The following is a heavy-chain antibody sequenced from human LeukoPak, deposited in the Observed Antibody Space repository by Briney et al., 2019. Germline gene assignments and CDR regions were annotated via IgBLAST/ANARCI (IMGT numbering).Heavy chain of an antibody. Sequence: SETLSLTCSVSGVSINSTTFHGGWLRQPPGKGPEWIGVISYSGSTYYNPSLKSRVTLSLDRSKNHFSPNLSSVTAADAAVYYCARGALDFWGQGLLATVSS. V-gene: IGHV4-39*07. J-gene: IGHJ4*02. CDR3: ARGALDF. CDR1: GVSINSTTFH. CDR2: ISYSGST.